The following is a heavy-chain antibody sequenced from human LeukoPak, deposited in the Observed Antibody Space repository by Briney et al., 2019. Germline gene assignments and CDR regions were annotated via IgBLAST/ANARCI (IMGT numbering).Heavy chain of an antibody. CDR2: IIPILGIA. CDR3: AXXXXXXXWHYYYYGMDV. CDR1: GGTFSSYA. V-gene: IGHV1-69*04. Sequence: SVKVSCKASGGTFSSYAISWVRQAPGQGLEWMGRIIPILGIANYAQKFQGRVTITADKSTSTAYMELSSLRSEDTAVYYCAXXXXXXXWHYYYYGMDVWGQGTTVTVSS. J-gene: IGHJ6*02.